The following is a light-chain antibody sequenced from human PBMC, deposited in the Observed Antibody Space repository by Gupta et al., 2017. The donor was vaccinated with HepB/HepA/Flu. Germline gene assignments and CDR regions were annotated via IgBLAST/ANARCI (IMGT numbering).Light chain of an antibody. CDR2: DAT. V-gene: IGKV1-33*01. CDR1: QDINYY. Sequence: DIQMTQSPSSLSASVGDRVTITCQASQDINYYLIWYQHKPGKAPKLLIYDATNLETRVASRFKGSGSGTDFTLTISSRQPEDFATYYCQQDDNLPYTFGQGTKVEIK. CDR3: QQDDNLPYT. J-gene: IGKJ2*01.